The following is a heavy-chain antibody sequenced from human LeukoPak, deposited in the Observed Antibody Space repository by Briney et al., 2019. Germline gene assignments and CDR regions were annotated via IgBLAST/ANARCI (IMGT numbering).Heavy chain of an antibody. V-gene: IGHV3-23*01. CDR2: ISGSGGNT. Sequence: TGGSLSLSCAASSFTFSNYWMSWVRQAPGKGLEWVSAISGSGGNTYYADSVKGRFTMSRDNSKNTLYLQMNSLRAEDTAVYFCAKTVSGSHSYQGGDYWGQGTLVTVST. J-gene: IGHJ4*02. D-gene: IGHD3-16*02. CDR1: SFTFSNYW. CDR3: AKTVSGSHSYQGGDY.